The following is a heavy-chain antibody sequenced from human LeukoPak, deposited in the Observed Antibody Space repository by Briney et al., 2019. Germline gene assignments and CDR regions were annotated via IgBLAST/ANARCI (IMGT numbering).Heavy chain of an antibody. CDR2: IYYTKNT. CDR1: GGSISGSSAY. J-gene: IGHJ4*02. D-gene: IGHD5-18*01. CDR3: ASPRGFSYGYFDY. Sequence: SETLSLTCTVSGGSISGSSAYWGWIRQPPGKGLEWIGSIYYTKNTYYNPSLESRVTISADTSKNQFSLTLGSVSATDTAVYYCASPRGFSYGYFDYWGQGTLVTVSS. V-gene: IGHV4-39*01.